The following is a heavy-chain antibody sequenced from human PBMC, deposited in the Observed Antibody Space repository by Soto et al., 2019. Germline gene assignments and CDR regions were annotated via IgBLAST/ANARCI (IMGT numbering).Heavy chain of an antibody. V-gene: IGHV1-46*01. D-gene: IGHD3-3*01. CDR2: INPSGGST. J-gene: IGHJ6*02. CDR1: GYTFTSYH. Sequence: ASVKVACKASGYTFTSYHMDWVRQAPGQGLEWMGIINPSGGSTSYAQKFQGRVTMTRDTSTSTVYMELSSLRSEDTAVYYCARSRGPNVLRFLEWSKRLGYYYYYYGMDVWGQGTTVTVSS. CDR3: ARSRGPNVLRFLEWSKRLGYYYYYYGMDV.